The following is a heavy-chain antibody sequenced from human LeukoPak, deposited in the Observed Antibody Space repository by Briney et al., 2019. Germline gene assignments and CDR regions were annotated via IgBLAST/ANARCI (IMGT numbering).Heavy chain of an antibody. J-gene: IGHJ4*02. CDR1: GFTFNNYA. CDR2: LSGGSSVT. D-gene: IGHD6-19*01. Sequence: HPGGSLRLSCVASGFTFNNYAMSWVRQTPGKGLEWVSILSGGSSVTHHADSVKGRFTISRDNSKNTLYLQMSGLRDEDTAVYYCAKDRDTTSARAGSAFDYWGQGTLVTVSS. CDR3: AKDRDTTSARAGSAFDY. V-gene: IGHV3-23*01.